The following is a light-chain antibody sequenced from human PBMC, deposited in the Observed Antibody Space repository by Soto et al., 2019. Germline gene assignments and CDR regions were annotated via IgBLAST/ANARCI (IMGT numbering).Light chain of an antibody. Sequence: QSALTQPASVSGSPGQSITISCTGTSSDVGGYNYVSWYQQHPGKAPKLIIYEVTNRPSGVSNRFSGSKSGNTASLTISGLQAEEETDYYCSSYTSRFTYVFGTGTKLTVL. CDR1: SSDVGGYNY. CDR2: EVT. CDR3: SSYTSRFTYV. V-gene: IGLV2-14*01. J-gene: IGLJ1*01.